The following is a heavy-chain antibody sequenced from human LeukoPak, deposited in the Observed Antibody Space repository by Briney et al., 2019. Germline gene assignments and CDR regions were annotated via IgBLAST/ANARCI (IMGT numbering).Heavy chain of an antibody. Sequence: SSETLSLTCTVSGGYIVITSGSGMGQPPGKERSWFGYTYYSGSTNYNPSLKSRVTISVDTSKNQFSLKLSSVTAADTAVYYCARLGGSGSYKRRISDYWGQGTLVTVSS. CDR3: ARLGGSGSYKRRISDY. D-gene: IGHD3-10*01. J-gene: IGHJ4*02. V-gene: IGHV4-59*08. CDR2: TYYSGST. CDR1: GGYIVITS.